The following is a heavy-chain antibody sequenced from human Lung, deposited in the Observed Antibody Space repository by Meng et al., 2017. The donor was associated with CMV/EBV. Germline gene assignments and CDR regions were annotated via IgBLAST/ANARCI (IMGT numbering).Heavy chain of an antibody. V-gene: IGHV3-13*01. J-gene: IGHJ6*02. CDR3: ARARAGRGDYYYYYGMDV. CDR1: GFTFSSYD. CDR2: IGTAGDT. D-gene: IGHD6-13*01. Sequence: GESXKISCAASGFTFSSYDMHWVRQATGKGLEWVSAIGTAGDTYYPGSVKGRFTISRENAKNSLYLQMNRLRAGDTAVYYCARARAGRGDYYYYYGMDVWXQGTTVTVSS.